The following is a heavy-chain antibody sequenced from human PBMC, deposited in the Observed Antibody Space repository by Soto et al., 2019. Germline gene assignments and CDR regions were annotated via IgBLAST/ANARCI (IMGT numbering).Heavy chain of an antibody. Sequence: SETLSLTCAVYGGSSSGYYWSWIRQPPGKGLEWIGEINHSGSTNYNPSLKSRVTISVDTSKNQFSLKLSSVTAADTAVYYCARGGIAARRVYYYYYMDVWGKGTTVTVSS. CDR2: INHSGST. V-gene: IGHV4-34*01. CDR1: GGSSSGYY. D-gene: IGHD6-6*01. CDR3: ARGGIAARRVYYYYYMDV. J-gene: IGHJ6*03.